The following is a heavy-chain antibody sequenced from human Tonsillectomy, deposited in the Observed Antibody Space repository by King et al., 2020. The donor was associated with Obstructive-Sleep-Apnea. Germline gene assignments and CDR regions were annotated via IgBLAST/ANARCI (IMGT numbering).Heavy chain of an antibody. CDR1: GYSISSGYY. J-gene: IGHJ4*02. Sequence: QLQESGPGMVKPSENLSLTCTVSGYSISSGYYWGWIRQPPGKGLEWIGSIYQSGTTSYNPSLKSRVTISVDTSKNQLSLKLSSVTAADTAVYYCARVGYSSNEGYFDYWGQGTLVTVSS. V-gene: IGHV4-38-2*02. D-gene: IGHD6-13*01. CDR2: IYQSGTT. CDR3: ARVGYSSNEGYFDY.